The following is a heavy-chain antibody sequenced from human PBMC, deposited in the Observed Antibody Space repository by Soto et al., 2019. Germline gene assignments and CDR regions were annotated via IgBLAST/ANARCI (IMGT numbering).Heavy chain of an antibody. D-gene: IGHD2-2*01. CDR3: ARDDGLSSTHVKAFDL. CDR1: GFTFSRYY. J-gene: IGHJ3*01. CDR2: ISTTSSYT. Sequence: EVQLVESGGGLVEPGGSLRLSCAASGFTFSRYYMNWVRQAPWKRLEWVSSISTTSSYTHYADSLKGRFTISRDNAKKLLYLQMNSLRAEDTAVYYCARDDGLSSTHVKAFDLWGQGTKVNVSS. V-gene: IGHV3-21*02.